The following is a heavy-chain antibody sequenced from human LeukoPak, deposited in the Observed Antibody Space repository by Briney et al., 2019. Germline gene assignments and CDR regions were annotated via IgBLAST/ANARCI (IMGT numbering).Heavy chain of an antibody. V-gene: IGHV3-33*06. J-gene: IGHJ4*02. CDR3: AKDNGDYGFDY. CDR2: IWYDGSNK. D-gene: IGHD4-17*01. Sequence: GRSLRLSCAASGFTFSSYGIHWVRQAPGKGLEWVALIWYDGSNKYYADSVKGRFTISRDNSKNTLYLQMSSLRAEDTAVYYCAKDNGDYGFDYWGQGTLATVSS. CDR1: GFTFSSYG.